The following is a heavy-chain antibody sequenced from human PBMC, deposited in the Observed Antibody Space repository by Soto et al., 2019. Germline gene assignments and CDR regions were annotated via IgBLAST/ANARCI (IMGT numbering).Heavy chain of an antibody. CDR1: GGTFRSNG. CDR3: AMITMIHSFDP. V-gene: IGHV1-69*01. D-gene: IGHD3-22*01. Sequence: QVQLVQSGAEVKKPGSSVKVSCKASGGTFRSNGISWVRQAPGQGLEWLGGIIPIVHTASYAQTFRGRVTITADQSTTTAYIEQSSLRSVDTAVYYCAMITMIHSFDPWGQGTLVTVSS. CDR2: IIPIVHTA. J-gene: IGHJ5*02.